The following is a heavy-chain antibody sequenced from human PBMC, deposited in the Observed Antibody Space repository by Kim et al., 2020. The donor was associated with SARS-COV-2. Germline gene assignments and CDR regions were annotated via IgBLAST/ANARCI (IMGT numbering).Heavy chain of an antibody. CDR3: ARGPAGVSSY. D-gene: IGHD2-2*01. CDR1: GGSISSHH. CDR2: MPYSGGT. Sequence: SETLSLTCTVSGGSISSHHWSWIRQPPGKGLEWIGYMPYSGGTNYNPSLKGRVTISVDTSKNQFSVKLTSVTAADTAVYYCARGPAGVSSYCGQGILVTV. J-gene: IGHJ4*02. V-gene: IGHV4-59*11.